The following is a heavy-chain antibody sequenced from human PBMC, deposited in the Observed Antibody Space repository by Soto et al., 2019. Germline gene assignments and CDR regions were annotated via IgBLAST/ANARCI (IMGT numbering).Heavy chain of an antibody. Sequence: SETLSLTCAVSGGSISSGGYSWSWIRQPPGKGLEWIGYIYHSGSTYYNPSLKSRVTISVDRSKNQFSLKLSSVTAADTAVYYCASGTGYKWDEWGQGTLVTVSS. D-gene: IGHD1-26*01. CDR1: GGSISSGGYS. CDR2: IYHSGST. J-gene: IGHJ4*02. V-gene: IGHV4-30-2*01. CDR3: ASGTGYKWDE.